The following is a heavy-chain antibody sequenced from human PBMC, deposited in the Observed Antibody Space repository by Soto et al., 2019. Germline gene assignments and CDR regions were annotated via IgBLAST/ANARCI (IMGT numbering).Heavy chain of an antibody. D-gene: IGHD3-22*01. V-gene: IGHV3-53*01. Sequence: EVQLVESGGGWIQPGGYLRLSCAASGFTVSSNYMSWVRQAPGKGLEWVSVIYSGGSTYYADSVKGRFTISRDNSKNTLYLQMNSLRAEDTAVYYCARDRVESGYPEYFQHWGQGTLVTVSS. J-gene: IGHJ1*01. CDR3: ARDRVESGYPEYFQH. CDR2: IYSGGST. CDR1: GFTVSSNY.